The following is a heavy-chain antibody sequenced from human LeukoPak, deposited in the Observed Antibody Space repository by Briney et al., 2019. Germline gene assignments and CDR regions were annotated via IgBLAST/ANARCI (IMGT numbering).Heavy chain of an antibody. J-gene: IGHJ4*02. V-gene: IGHV3-48*04. D-gene: IGHD2-8*02. CDR3: ARDVTAGGD. Sequence: GGSLRLSWAASGFTFSSYSMNWVRQAPGEGLEWVSYISSSSSTIYYADSVKGRFTISRDNAKNSLYLQMNSLRAEDTAVYYCARDVTAGGDWGQGTLVTVSS. CDR2: ISSSSSTI. CDR1: GFTFSSYS.